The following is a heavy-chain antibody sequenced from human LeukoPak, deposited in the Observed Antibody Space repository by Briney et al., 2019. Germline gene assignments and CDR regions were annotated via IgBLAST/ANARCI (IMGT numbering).Heavy chain of an antibody. Sequence: GESLKISCKGSGYSFTSYWIGWVRQMPGKGLEWMGTIYPGDSDTRYSPSFQGQVTISADKSISTAYLQWSSLKASDTAMYYCARLSIVVVPAAENDAFDIWGQGTMVTVSS. CDR2: IYPGDSDT. V-gene: IGHV5-51*01. J-gene: IGHJ3*02. D-gene: IGHD2-2*01. CDR3: ARLSIVVVPAAENDAFDI. CDR1: GYSFTSYW.